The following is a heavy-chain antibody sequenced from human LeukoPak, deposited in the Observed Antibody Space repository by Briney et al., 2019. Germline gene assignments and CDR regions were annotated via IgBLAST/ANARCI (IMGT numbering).Heavy chain of an antibody. J-gene: IGHJ4*02. CDR3: AKDPRKVDCYDSSGYRSHFDY. Sequence: GGSLRLSCAASGFTFSSYGMHWVRQAPGKGLEWVAFIRYDGSNKYYADSVKGRFTISRDNSKNTLYLQMNSLRAEDTAVYYCAKDPRKVDCYDSSGYRSHFDYWGQGTLVTVSS. CDR2: IRYDGSNK. CDR1: GFTFSSYG. D-gene: IGHD3-22*01. V-gene: IGHV3-30*02.